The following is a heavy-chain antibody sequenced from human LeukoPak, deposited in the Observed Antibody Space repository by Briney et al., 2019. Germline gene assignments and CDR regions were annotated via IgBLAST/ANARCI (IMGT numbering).Heavy chain of an antibody. CDR3: ARRSSRAALYFDY. D-gene: IGHD2-15*01. Sequence: EASVKVSCKASGYTFTSYGISWVRQAPGQGLEWMGWISAYNGNTNYAQKFQGRVTITADKSTSTAYMELSSLRSEDTAVYYCARRSSRAALYFDYWGQGTLVTVSS. J-gene: IGHJ4*02. CDR2: ISAYNGNT. V-gene: IGHV1-18*01. CDR1: GYTFTSYG.